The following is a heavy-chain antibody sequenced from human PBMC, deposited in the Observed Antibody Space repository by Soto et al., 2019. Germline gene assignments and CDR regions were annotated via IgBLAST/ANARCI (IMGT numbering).Heavy chain of an antibody. CDR3: ARFVRDQLPTLDY. D-gene: IGHD3-10*01. CDR1: GYTFTNYD. V-gene: IGHV1-8*01. J-gene: IGHJ4*02. Sequence: QVQLVQSGAEVKKPWASVRVSCKASGYTFTNYDINWVRQATGQGLEWMGGMNPSNGNTGYAQKFQGRVTMTRYTAISTASIALSSRTAADTAVSYCARFVRDQLPTLDYWGKGALATVSS. CDR2: MNPSNGNT.